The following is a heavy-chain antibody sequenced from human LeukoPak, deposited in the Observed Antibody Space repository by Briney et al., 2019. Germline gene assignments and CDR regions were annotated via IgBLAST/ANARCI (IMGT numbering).Heavy chain of an antibody. CDR3: AKEAYYDILTTNWFDP. Sequence: GGSLRLSCAASGFPFSNHAMSWVRQPPGKGLEWVSAISNGNTYYADSVRGRFTISRDDSKNMVYLQMNSLRDEDTAVYYCAKEAYYDILTTNWFDPWGQGTLVTVSS. D-gene: IGHD3-9*01. CDR2: ISNGNT. CDR1: GFPFSNHA. V-gene: IGHV3-23*01. J-gene: IGHJ5*02.